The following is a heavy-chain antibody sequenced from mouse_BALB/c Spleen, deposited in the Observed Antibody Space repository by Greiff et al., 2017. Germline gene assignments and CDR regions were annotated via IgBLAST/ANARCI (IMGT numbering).Heavy chain of an antibody. CDR3: TNLDY. V-gene: IGHV1S22*01. J-gene: IGHJ2*01. CDR1: GYTFTSYW. Sequence: LQQPGSELVRPGASVKLSCKASGYTFTSYWMHWVKQRHGQGLEWIGNIYPGSGSTNYDEKFKSKGTLTVYTSSSTAYMHLSSLTSEDSAVYYCTNLDYWGQGTTLTVSS. CDR2: IYPGSGST.